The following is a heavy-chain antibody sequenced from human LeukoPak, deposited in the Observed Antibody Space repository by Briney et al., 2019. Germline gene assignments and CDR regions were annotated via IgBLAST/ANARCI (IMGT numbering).Heavy chain of an antibody. Sequence: GGSLRLSCAASGFPLSNYWMSWVRQAPGKGLEWVSAISGSGGSTYYADSVKGRFTISRDNAKNSLYLQMNSLRAEDTAVYYCARGTGDLGWYFDLWGRGTLVTVSS. V-gene: IGHV3-23*01. CDR2: ISGSGGST. D-gene: IGHD7-27*01. J-gene: IGHJ2*01. CDR3: ARGTGDLGWYFDL. CDR1: GFPLSNYW.